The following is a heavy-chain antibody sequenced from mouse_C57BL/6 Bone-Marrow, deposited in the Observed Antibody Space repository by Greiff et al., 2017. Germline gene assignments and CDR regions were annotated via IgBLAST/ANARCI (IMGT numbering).Heavy chain of an antibody. CDR1: GFTFSDYY. CDR2: ISNGGGST. V-gene: IGHV5-12*01. D-gene: IGHD1-1*01. J-gene: IGHJ1*03. Sequence: EVKLVESGGGLVQPGGSLKLSCAASGFTFSDYYMYWVRQTPEKRLEWVAYISNGGGSTYYPEHVKGRFPISRDNANNTLYLQMSRLKSEDTAMYYCARGIYYYGSSYPYWYFDVWGTGTTVTVSS. CDR3: ARGIYYYGSSYPYWYFDV.